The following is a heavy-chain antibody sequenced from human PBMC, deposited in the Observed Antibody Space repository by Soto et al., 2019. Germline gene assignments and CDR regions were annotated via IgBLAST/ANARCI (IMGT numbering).Heavy chain of an antibody. CDR3: AKRASPANIDNWFDP. J-gene: IGHJ5*02. V-gene: IGHV3-23*01. CDR1: GFVFKNFA. Sequence: GGSLRLSCVGSGFVFKNFAINWVRQPPGKGLEWFSVIRGTGLNTYYAASVKGRFNISRDNSKNTVYLQMDSLKVDDTAVYYCAKRASPANIDNWFDPWGPGTQVTAPQ. CDR2: IRGTGLNT.